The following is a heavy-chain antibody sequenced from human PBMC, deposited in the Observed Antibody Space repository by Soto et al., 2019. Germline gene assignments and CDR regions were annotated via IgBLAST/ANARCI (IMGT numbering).Heavy chain of an antibody. V-gene: IGHV3-74*01. J-gene: IGHJ4*02. CDR2: INSDGSST. D-gene: IGHD3-10*01. Sequence: EVQLVESGGGLVQPGGSLRLSCAASGFTFSSYWMNWVRQAPGKGLVWVSRINSDGSSTNYADSVKGRFTISRDNAKNTLYLQMNGQRAGDTAVYYCARDGGGHPDYWGQGTLGTV. CDR1: GFTFSSYW. CDR3: ARDGGGHPDY.